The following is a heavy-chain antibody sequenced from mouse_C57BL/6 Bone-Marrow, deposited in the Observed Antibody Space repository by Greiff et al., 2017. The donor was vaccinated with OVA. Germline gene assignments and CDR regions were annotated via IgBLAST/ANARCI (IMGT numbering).Heavy chain of an antibody. CDR1: GYTFTSYW. Sequence: QVQLQQSGAELVKPGASVKLSCKASGYTFTSYWMQWVKQRPGQGLEWIGEIDPSDSYTNYNQKFKGKATLTVDTSSSTAYMQLSSLTSEDSAVYYCARCFDYWGQGTTLTVSS. CDR3: ARCFDY. CDR2: IDPSDSYT. V-gene: IGHV1-50*01. J-gene: IGHJ2*01.